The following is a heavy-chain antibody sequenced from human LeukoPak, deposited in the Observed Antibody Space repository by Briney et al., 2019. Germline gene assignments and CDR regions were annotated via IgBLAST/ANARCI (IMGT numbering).Heavy chain of an antibody. CDR2: INHSGST. Sequence: PSETLSLTCAVYGGSFSGYYWSWIRQPPGKGLEWIGEINHSGSTNYNPSLKSRVTISVDTSKNQFSLKLSSVTAADTAVYYCARDGLVPVRGSYYGMDVWGQGTTVTVSS. CDR1: GGSFSGYY. J-gene: IGHJ6*02. D-gene: IGHD3-10*01. V-gene: IGHV4-34*01. CDR3: ARDGLVPVRGSYYGMDV.